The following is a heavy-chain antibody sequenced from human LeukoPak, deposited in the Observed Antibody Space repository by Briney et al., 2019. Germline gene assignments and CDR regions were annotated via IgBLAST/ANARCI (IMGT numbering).Heavy chain of an antibody. CDR2: MNPNSGNT. D-gene: IGHD6-13*01. V-gene: IGHV1-8*01. Sequence: ASVKVSCKASGYTFTSYDINWVRQATGQGLEWMGWMNPNSGNTGYAQKFQGRVTMSRNTSISIAYMELSSLRSEDTAVYYCARVRRYSSSWYRDYGMDVWGQGTTVTVSS. J-gene: IGHJ6*02. CDR1: GYTFTSYD. CDR3: ARVRRYSSSWYRDYGMDV.